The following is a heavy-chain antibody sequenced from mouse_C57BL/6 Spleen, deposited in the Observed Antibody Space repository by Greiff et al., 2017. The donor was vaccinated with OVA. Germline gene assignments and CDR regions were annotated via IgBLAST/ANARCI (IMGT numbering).Heavy chain of an antibody. D-gene: IGHD3-3*01. J-gene: IGHJ2*01. CDR2: INPNNGCT. CDR3: ARSLGDYFDY. Sequence: EVLLVESGPELVKPGASVKMSCKASGYTFTDYNMHWVKQSPGKSLEWIGYINPNNGCTSYNQKFKGKATLTVNKSSSTAYMELRSLTSDDSAVYCCARSLGDYFDYWGQGTTLTVPS. V-gene: IGHV1-22*01. CDR1: GYTFTDYN.